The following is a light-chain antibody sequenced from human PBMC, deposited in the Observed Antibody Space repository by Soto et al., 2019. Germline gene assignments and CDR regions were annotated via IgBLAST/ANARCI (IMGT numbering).Light chain of an antibody. V-gene: IGKV1-5*01. CDR2: DAS. Sequence: GDRVTITCRASQSISSWLAWYQQKPGKAPKLLIYDASSLESGVPSRFSGSGSGTEFTLTISSLQPDDFATYYCQQYNSYPLTFDGGTKVEIK. CDR3: QQYNSYPLT. CDR1: QSISSW. J-gene: IGKJ4*01.